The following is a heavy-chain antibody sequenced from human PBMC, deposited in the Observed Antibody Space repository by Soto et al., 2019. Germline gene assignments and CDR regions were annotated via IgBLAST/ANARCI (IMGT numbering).Heavy chain of an antibody. J-gene: IGHJ4*02. V-gene: IGHV3-33*01. CDR1: GFDFKTYG. D-gene: IGHD1-20*01. Sequence: QGQLVESGGGVVQPGRSLRLSCVASGFDFKTYGMHWVRQAPGKGLEWVAVIGFDGTNIHYSDSVRGRFSISGDNSENTVSLQMNSLRVEETALYYCVRTACVINNCSYRGVRWGQGTLVTV. CDR2: IGFDGTNI. CDR3: VRTACVINNCSYRGVR.